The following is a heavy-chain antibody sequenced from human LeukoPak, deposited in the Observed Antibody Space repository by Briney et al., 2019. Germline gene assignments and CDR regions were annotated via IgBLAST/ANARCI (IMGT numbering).Heavy chain of an antibody. V-gene: IGHV3-23*01. CDR2: SSGSGGNT. CDR3: AKDLTGIAVAGIDAFDI. Sequence: PGGSLRLSCGASGFTFSSYAMSWVRQAPRKGLEWVSASSGSGGNTCYADSVKGRFTISRDNSKNTLYLQMNSLRAEDTAVYYCAKDLTGIAVAGIDAFDIWGQGTMVTVSS. J-gene: IGHJ3*02. CDR1: GFTFSSYA. D-gene: IGHD6-19*01.